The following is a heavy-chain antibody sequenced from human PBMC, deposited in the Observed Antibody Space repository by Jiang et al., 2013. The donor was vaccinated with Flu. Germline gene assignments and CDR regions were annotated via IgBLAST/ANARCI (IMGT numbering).Heavy chain of an antibody. V-gene: IGHV4-39*01. CDR1: GGSISSSSYY. J-gene: IGHJ4*02. Sequence: LLKPSETLSLTCTVSGGSISSSSYYWGWIRQPPGKGLEWIGSIYYSGSTYYNPSLKSRVTISVDTSKNQFSLKLSSVTAADTAVYYCAREKSTVTYSPGFDYWGQGTLVTISS. D-gene: IGHD4-11*01. CDR2: IYYSGST. CDR3: AREKSTVTYSPGFDY.